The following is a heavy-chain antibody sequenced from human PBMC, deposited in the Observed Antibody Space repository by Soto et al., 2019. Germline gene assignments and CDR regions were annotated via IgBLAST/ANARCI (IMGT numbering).Heavy chain of an antibody. CDR1: GYTFTDYG. Sequence: QVQLVQSGGEVKKPGASVKVSCKASGYTFTDYGISWVRQALGQGLEWMGWIRPYNGNTKYAQKFQGRVTMTTDTSTSTAYMQLRSLRSDDTAVYYCARAYCSSTSCYLHLDYWGQGTLVTVSS. J-gene: IGHJ4*02. D-gene: IGHD2-2*01. CDR2: IRPYNGNT. CDR3: ARAYCSSTSCYLHLDY. V-gene: IGHV1-18*04.